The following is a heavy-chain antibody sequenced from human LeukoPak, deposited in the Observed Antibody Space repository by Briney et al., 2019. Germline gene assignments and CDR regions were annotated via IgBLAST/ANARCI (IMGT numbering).Heavy chain of an antibody. Sequence: SETLSLTCTVSGGSINSSSYYWGWIRQPPGKGLEWIGSIYYSGSTYYNPSLKSRVTVSVDTSKNQFSLKLSSVTAADTAVYYCARGPRSSDWYSIDYWGRGTLVTVSS. V-gene: IGHV4-39*07. J-gene: IGHJ4*02. CDR3: ARGPRSSDWYSIDY. CDR2: IYYSGST. D-gene: IGHD6-19*01. CDR1: GGSINSSSYY.